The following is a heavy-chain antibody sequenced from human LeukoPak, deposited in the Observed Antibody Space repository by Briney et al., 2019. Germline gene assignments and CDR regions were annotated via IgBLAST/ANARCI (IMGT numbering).Heavy chain of an antibody. J-gene: IGHJ4*02. Sequence: SETLPLTCTVSGGSISSYYWSWIRQPPGKGLEWIGYIYYSGSTNYNPSLKSRVTISVDTSKNQFSLKLSSVTAADTAVYYCARADYYGSGYYFDYWGQGTLVTVSS. V-gene: IGHV4-59*01. CDR1: GGSISSYY. CDR3: ARADYYGSGYYFDY. D-gene: IGHD3-10*01. CDR2: IYYSGST.